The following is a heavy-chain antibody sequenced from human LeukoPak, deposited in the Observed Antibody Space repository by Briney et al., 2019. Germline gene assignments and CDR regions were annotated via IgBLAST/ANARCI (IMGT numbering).Heavy chain of an antibody. Sequence: SETLSLTCTVSGGSISSYYWSWIRQPPGKGLERIGYIYYSGSTNYNPSLKSRVTISVDTSKNQFSLKLSSVTAADTAVYYCARLPGELLRTYYYYYMDVWGKGTTVTVSS. V-gene: IGHV4-59*08. CDR2: IYYSGST. J-gene: IGHJ6*03. D-gene: IGHD1-26*01. CDR1: GGSISSYY. CDR3: ARLPGELLRTYYYYYMDV.